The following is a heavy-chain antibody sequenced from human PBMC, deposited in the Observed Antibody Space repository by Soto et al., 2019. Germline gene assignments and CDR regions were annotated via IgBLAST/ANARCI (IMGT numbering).Heavy chain of an antibody. V-gene: IGHV3-48*02. D-gene: IGHD6-13*01. CDR3: ARDHGGSTWFVGIYYYFGVDV. CDR1: GFTLSSYN. Sequence: GGSLRLSCAASGFTLSSYNMNWVSQAPGKGLEWVSYISGSSDTIYYADSVKGRFTISRDNAKNSLYLQMDSLRDEDTAVYYCARDHGGSTWFVGIYYYFGVDVWGQGTTVTVSS. J-gene: IGHJ6*02. CDR2: ISGSSDTI.